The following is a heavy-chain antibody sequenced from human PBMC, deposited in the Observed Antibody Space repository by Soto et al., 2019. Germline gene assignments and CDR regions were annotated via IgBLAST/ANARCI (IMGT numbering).Heavy chain of an antibody. CDR1: GFTFSSYA. D-gene: IGHD2-21*02. CDR3: AKDAVSANGEWDWFDP. V-gene: IGHV3-23*01. Sequence: EMQLLGSGGGLVEPGGSLRLSCAASGFTFSSYAMTWVRQAPGKGLEWVSSIHGSAGGAYYSDSVKGRFTVSRADSHKTLFLQMTSLRVDDTAIYYCAKDAVSANGEWDWFDPWGQGILVTVSS. CDR2: IHGSAGGA. J-gene: IGHJ5*02.